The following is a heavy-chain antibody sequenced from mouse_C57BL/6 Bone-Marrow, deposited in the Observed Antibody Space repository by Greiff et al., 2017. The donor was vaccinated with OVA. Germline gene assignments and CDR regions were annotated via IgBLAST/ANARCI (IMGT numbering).Heavy chain of an antibody. Sequence: QVHVKQSGAELARPGASVKLSCKASGYTFTSYGISWVKQRTGQGLEWIGEIYPRSGNTYYNEKFKGKATLTADKSSSTAYMELRSLTSEDSAVYFCARVTTVVGGYYWGQGTTLTVSS. J-gene: IGHJ2*01. D-gene: IGHD1-1*01. CDR3: ARVTTVVGGYY. CDR2: IYPRSGNT. CDR1: GYTFTSYG. V-gene: IGHV1-81*01.